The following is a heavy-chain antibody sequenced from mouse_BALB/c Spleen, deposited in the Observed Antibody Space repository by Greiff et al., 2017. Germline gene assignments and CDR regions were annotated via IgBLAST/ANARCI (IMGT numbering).Heavy chain of an antibody. D-gene: IGHD3-3*01. J-gene: IGHJ2*01. CDR3: ARQGDEGFDY. V-gene: IGHV5-9-3*01. Sequence: EVKVVESGGGLVKPGGSLKLSCAASGFTFSSYAMSWVRQTPEKRLEWVATISSGGSYTYYPDSVKGRFTISRDNAKNTLYLQMSSLRSEDTAMYYCARQGDEGFDYWGQGTTLTVSS. CDR2: ISSGGSYT. CDR1: GFTFSSYA.